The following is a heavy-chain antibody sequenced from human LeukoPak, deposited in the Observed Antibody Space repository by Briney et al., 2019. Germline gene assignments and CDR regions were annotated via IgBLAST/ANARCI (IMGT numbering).Heavy chain of an antibody. V-gene: IGHV3-23*01. Sequence: GGSLRLSCAASRFSFSAYPMGWVRRAPGRGLEWVSGISAGGDLTFHADPVKGRFTISRDNSKNTLYLQMNSLRADDTAEYYCAKSLLTTASGTGRAFDLWGQGTMVTVSS. CDR3: AKSLLTTASGTGRAFDL. CDR2: ISAGGDLT. J-gene: IGHJ3*01. D-gene: IGHD1-26*01. CDR1: RFSFSAYP.